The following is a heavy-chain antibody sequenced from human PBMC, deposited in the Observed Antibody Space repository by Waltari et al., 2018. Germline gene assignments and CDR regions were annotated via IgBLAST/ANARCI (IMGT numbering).Heavy chain of an antibody. CDR1: GYSFTTYY. V-gene: IGHV1-2*06. CDR2: INPNIGAT. CDR3: ARDLSWYFYMDI. Sequence: QVQLVQSGAEVKKPGASVKVSCKASGYSFTTYYIHWVRQAPGQGLEWMGRINPNIGATNYAQRFQGRVTLTRDTAINTAYMELRGLSFDDTAVYFCARDLSWYFYMDIWGKGTAVTVSS. J-gene: IGHJ6*03.